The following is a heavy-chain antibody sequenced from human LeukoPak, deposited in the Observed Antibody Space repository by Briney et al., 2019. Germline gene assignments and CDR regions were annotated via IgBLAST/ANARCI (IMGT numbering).Heavy chain of an antibody. J-gene: IGHJ4*02. V-gene: IGHV3-30*19. CDR2: ISYDGSNK. CDR1: GFSFSIYD. CDR3: ARARWIQLWSPIDY. D-gene: IGHD5-18*01. Sequence: GGSLRLSCAASGFSFSIYDMYWVRQAPGKGLEWVAVISYDGSNKYYADSVKGRFTISRDNSKNTLYLQMNSLRAEDTAVYYCARARWIQLWSPIDYWGQGTLVTVSS.